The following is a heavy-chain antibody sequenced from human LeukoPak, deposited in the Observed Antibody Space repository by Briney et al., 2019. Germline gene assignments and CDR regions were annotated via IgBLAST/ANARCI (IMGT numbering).Heavy chain of an antibody. CDR2: IYYTGGET. CDR1: GGSINSYY. CDR3: ARQPGGTAAFDI. D-gene: IGHD1-14*01. J-gene: IGHJ3*02. Sequence: SETLSLTCTVSGGSINSYYWNWIRQPPGKGLEWIGYIYYTGGETNYNPSLKSRLTISVDTSKNQFSLMLTSVTAADTAVYYCARQPGGTAAFDIWAQGTMVTVSS. V-gene: IGHV4-59*08.